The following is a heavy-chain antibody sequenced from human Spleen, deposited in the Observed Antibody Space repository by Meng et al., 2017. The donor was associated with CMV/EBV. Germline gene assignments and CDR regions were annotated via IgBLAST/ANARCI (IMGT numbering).Heavy chain of an antibody. CDR3: ARDREDDMDV. V-gene: IGHV1-2*02. CDR2: INPNSGGT. J-gene: IGHJ6*02. CDR1: GYTFTDYY. Sequence: ASVKVSCKASGYTFTDYYMHWVRQAPGQGLEWMGWINPNSGGTNYAQKFQGRVTMTRDTSISTAYMELSGLTSDDTALYYCARDREDDMDVWGQGTTVTVSS.